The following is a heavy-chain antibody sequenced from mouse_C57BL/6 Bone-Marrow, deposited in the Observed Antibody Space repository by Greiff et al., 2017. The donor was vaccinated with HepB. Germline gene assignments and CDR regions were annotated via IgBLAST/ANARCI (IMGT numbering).Heavy chain of an antibody. CDR3: ARLVVPYWYFDV. CDR1: EYEFPSHD. D-gene: IGHD1-1*01. V-gene: IGHV5-2*01. Sequence: EVKVVDSGGGLVQPGESLKLSCESNEYEFPSHDMSWVRKTPEKRLELVAAINSDGGSTYYPDTMERRFIISRDNTKKTLYLQMGGLRSEDTALYYCARLVVPYWYFDVWGTGTTVTVSS. J-gene: IGHJ1*03. CDR2: INSDGGST.